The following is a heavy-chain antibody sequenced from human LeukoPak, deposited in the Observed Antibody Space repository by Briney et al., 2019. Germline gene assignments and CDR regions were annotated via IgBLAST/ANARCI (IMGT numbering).Heavy chain of an antibody. CDR2: IYYTGST. Sequence: SGTLSLTCTVSGGSISNYYWNWIRQPPGKGLEWIGYIYYTGSTNYNPSLKSRVTMSVDTSKNQFSLNLKSVTPEDTAVYYCARNLIPEQLVLNFWGQGTLVTVSS. V-gene: IGHV4-59*01. CDR1: GGSISNYY. D-gene: IGHD6-13*01. CDR3: ARNLIPEQLVLNF. J-gene: IGHJ4*02.